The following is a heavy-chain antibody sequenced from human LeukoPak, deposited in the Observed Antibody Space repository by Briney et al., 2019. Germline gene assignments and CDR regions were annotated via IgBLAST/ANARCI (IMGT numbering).Heavy chain of an antibody. CDR1: GYSFTSYW. Sequence: GESLKISCKGSGYSFTSYWIGWVRQMPGKGLEWMGIIYPGDSDTRYSPSFQGQVTISADKSISTAYLQWSSLKASDTAMYYCARHVFPGIAVAGYYFDYWGQGTLVTVSS. CDR2: IYPGDSDT. D-gene: IGHD6-19*01. V-gene: IGHV5-51*01. J-gene: IGHJ4*02. CDR3: ARHVFPGIAVAGYYFDY.